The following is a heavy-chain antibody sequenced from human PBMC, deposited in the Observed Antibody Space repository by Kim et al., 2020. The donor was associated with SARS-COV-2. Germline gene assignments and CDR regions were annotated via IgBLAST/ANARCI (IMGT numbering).Heavy chain of an antibody. J-gene: IGHJ6*01. CDR1: GFTFSSYA. CDR2: ISYDGSNK. D-gene: IGHD1-26*01. Sequence: GGSLRLSCAASGFTFSSYAMHWVRQAPGKGLEWVAVISYDGSNKYYADSVKGRFTISRDNSKNPLYLQMNSLRAEDPAVYYCARSGWVGATKYYYYYGM. V-gene: IGHV3-30*04. CDR3: ARSGWVGATKYYYYYGM.